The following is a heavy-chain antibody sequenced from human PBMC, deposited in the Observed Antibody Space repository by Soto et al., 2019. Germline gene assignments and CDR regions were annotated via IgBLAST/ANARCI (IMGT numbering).Heavy chain of an antibody. CDR3: ARSSWGSYSFLSY. Sequence: SETLPLTCTVSVSSISSGDYYWSWIRQHPGKGLEWIGYIYYSGSTYYNPSLKSRVTISVDTSKNQFSLKLSSVTAADTAVYYCARSSWGSYSFLSYWGQGTLVTVSS. CDR2: IYYSGST. V-gene: IGHV4-31*03. CDR1: VSSISSGDYY. J-gene: IGHJ4*02. D-gene: IGHD3-16*02.